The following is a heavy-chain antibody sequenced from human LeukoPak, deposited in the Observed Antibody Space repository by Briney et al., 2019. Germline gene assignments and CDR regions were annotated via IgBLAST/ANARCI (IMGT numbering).Heavy chain of an antibody. V-gene: IGHV1-46*01. Sequence: PWASVKVSCKASGYTITNNWMHWVRQAPGQGLEWMGVINPSGTGTSYGQKFQGRITMSRDTSTSTVYMELSSLRSEDTAVYYCARVSIAVAGPPDYWGQGTLVTVSS. CDR2: INPSGTGT. J-gene: IGHJ4*02. D-gene: IGHD6-19*01. CDR1: GYTITNNW. CDR3: ARVSIAVAGPPDY.